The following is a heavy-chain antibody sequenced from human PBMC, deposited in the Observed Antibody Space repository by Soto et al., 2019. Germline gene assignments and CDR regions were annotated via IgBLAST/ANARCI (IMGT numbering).Heavy chain of an antibody. J-gene: IGHJ5*02. D-gene: IGHD1-1*01. CDR1: GFTFSSYA. CDR2: ISGSGGST. Sequence: GGSLRLSCAASGFTFSSYAMSWVRQAPGKGLEWVSAISGSGGSTYYADSVKGRFTISRDNSKNTLYLQMNSLRAEDTAVSYCAKDPLAQLDPGWFDPWGQGTLVTVSS. CDR3: AKDPLAQLDPGWFDP. V-gene: IGHV3-23*01.